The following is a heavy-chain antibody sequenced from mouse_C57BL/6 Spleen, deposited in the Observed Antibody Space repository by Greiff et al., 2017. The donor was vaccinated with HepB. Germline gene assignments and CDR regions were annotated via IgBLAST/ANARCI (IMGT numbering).Heavy chain of an antibody. CDR1: GFTFSNYW. Sequence: LQQSGGGLVQPGGSMKLSCVASGFTFSNYWMNWVRQSPEKGLEWVAQIRLKSDNYATHYAESVKGRFTISRDDSKSSVYLQMNNLRAEDTGIYYCTAITVDYAMDYWGQGTSVTVSS. CDR3: TAITVDYAMDY. CDR2: IRLKSDNYAT. D-gene: IGHD1-1*01. J-gene: IGHJ4*01. V-gene: IGHV6-3*01.